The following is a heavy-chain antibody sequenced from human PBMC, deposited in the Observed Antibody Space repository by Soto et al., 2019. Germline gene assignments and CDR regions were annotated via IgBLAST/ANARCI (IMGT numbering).Heavy chain of an antibody. Sequence: QVQLVQSGAAVRKPGSSVKVSCKASGGTFTKYAITWVRQAPRQGLEWMGGIVPLPGTTNYAQKFRGRVTISADESTSTAYLELSSLRSEDTTVYYCASGVGGVGGSWCWPDDAVDVWGQWSMVVVSS. V-gene: IGHV1-69*01. CDR2: IVPLPGTT. CDR1: GGTFTKYA. J-gene: IGHJ3*01. D-gene: IGHD3-10*01. CDR3: ASGVGGVGGSWCWPDDAVDV.